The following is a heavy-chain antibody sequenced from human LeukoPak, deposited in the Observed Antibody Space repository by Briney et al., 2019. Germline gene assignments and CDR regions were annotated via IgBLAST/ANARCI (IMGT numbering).Heavy chain of an antibody. CDR1: GYTFTGYY. D-gene: IGHD4-17*01. Sequence: ASVKVSCKASGYTFTGYYMHWVRQAPGQGLEWMGWINPNSGGTNYAQKFQGWVTMTRDTSISTAYMELSRLRSDDTAVYYCARDKFYGDYALYLLDYWGQGTLVTVSS. CDR2: INPNSGGT. V-gene: IGHV1-2*04. CDR3: ARDKFYGDYALYLLDY. J-gene: IGHJ4*02.